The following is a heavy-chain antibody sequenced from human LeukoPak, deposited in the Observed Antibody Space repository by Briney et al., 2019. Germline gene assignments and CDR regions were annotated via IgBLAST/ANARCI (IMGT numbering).Heavy chain of an antibody. CDR3: ARGRAAVAGYFDY. J-gene: IGHJ4*02. CDR1: GFTVSSNY. CDR2: IYSGGST. V-gene: IGHV3-53*01. D-gene: IGHD6-19*01. Sequence: GGSLRLSCAAFGFTVSSNYMSWVRQAPGKGLEWVSVIYSGGSTYYADSVKGRFTISRDNSKNTLYLQMNSLRAEDTAVYYCARGRAAVAGYFDYWGQGTLVTVSS.